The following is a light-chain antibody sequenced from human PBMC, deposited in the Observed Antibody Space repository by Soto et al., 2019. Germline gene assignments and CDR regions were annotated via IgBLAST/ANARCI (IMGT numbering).Light chain of an antibody. CDR2: DAS. CDR1: QSVSSY. CDR3: QQRSKWPLT. V-gene: IGKV3-11*01. J-gene: IGKJ4*01. Sequence: EIVLTQSPATLSLSPGERATLSCRASQSVSSYLAWYQQKPGQAPRLLIYDASNRATGIPARFSGSGSGTDFTLTISGLEPDDFAVYYCQQRSKWPLTFGGGTKVEIK.